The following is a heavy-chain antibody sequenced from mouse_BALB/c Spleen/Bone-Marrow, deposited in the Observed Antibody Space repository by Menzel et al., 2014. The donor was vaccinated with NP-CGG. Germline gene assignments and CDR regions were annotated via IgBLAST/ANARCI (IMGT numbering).Heavy chain of an antibody. D-gene: IGHD2-4*01. CDR2: ISGGGSYT. Sequence: EVKLVESGGGLVKSGGSLKLSCAASGFSFNSYGMSWVRQTPEKRLEWVATISGGGSYTFYPDSVKGRFTLSRDNAKNNLYLQLSSLRSEDTALYYCARHAYYDQTEVSFVYWGQGTLVTVSA. J-gene: IGHJ3*01. CDR1: GFSFNSYG. CDR3: ARHAYYDQTEVSFVY. V-gene: IGHV5-9-2*01.